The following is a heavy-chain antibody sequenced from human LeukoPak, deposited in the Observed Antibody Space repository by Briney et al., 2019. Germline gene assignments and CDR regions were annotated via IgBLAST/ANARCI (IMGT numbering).Heavy chain of an antibody. CDR3: ARVIDCSGGSWVCDY. CDR1: GYTFTSYY. CDR2: INPSGGNT. J-gene: IGHJ4*02. D-gene: IGHD2-15*01. Sequence: ASVKVSCKASGYTFTSYYMHWLRQAPGQRLEWMGIINPSGGNTSYAQKFQGRVTITRHMSTSTVYMEPSSLRSEDTPVCYLARVIDCSGGSWVCDYWGEGTLVSVS. V-gene: IGHV1-46*01.